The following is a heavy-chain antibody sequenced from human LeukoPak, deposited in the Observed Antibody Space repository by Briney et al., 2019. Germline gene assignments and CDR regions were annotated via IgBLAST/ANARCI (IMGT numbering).Heavy chain of an antibody. J-gene: IGHJ4*02. Sequence: GGSLRLSCAASGFTFSSYAMSWVRQAPGKGLEWVSAISGSVGSTYYADSVKGRFTISRDNSKNTLYLQMNSLRAEDTAVYYCATSDILTGYYSRLFDYWGQGTLVTVSS. CDR3: ATSDILTGYYSRLFDY. CDR2: ISGSVGST. V-gene: IGHV3-23*01. CDR1: GFTFSSYA. D-gene: IGHD3-9*01.